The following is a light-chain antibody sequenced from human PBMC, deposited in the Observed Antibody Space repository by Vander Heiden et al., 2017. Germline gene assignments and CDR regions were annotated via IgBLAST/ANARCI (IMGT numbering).Light chain of an antibody. CDR2: NDN. CDR1: ALPKLY. Sequence: YALIQPPSVSLSPGHTATSTCSRDALPKLYAHWYHQEPGQAPVVLIYNDNERPSGIPERFSGSRSGTTVTLTISGGQAEDEADYYCQSADSSGTYVVFGGGTKLTVL. J-gene: IGLJ2*01. CDR3: QSADSSGTYVV. V-gene: IGLV3-25*01.